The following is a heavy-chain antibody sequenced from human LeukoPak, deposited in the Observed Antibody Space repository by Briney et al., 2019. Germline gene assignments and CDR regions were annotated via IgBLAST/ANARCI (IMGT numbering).Heavy chain of an antibody. Sequence: QSGGSLRLSCAASGFTFSSYAIHWVRQAPGKGLDWVALISYDGSSKYYADSVKGRFTISRDNSKNTLYLQMNSLRAEDTAVYYCARDPSSGWYSFTYFDYWGQGTLVTVSS. D-gene: IGHD6-19*01. CDR2: ISYDGSSK. CDR1: GFTFSSYA. V-gene: IGHV3-30-3*01. CDR3: ARDPSSGWYSFTYFDY. J-gene: IGHJ4*02.